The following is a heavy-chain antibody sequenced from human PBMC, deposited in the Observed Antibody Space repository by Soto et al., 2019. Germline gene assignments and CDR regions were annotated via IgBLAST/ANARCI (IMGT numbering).Heavy chain of an antibody. Sequence: SETLSLTCTVSGGSISSGGYYWSWIRQHPGKGLEWIGYIYYSGSTYYNPSLKSRVTISVDTSKNQFSLKLSSVTAADTAVYYCASARSTYYYDSSGYYYPFPYGMDVWRQGTTVTVSS. D-gene: IGHD3-22*01. CDR2: IYYSGST. V-gene: IGHV4-31*03. CDR1: GGSISSGGYY. J-gene: IGHJ6*02. CDR3: ASARSTYYYDSSGYYYPFPYGMDV.